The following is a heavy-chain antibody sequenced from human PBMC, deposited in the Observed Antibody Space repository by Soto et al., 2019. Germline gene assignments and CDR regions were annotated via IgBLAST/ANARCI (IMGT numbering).Heavy chain of an antibody. V-gene: IGHV1-3*01. D-gene: IGHD2-21*02. Sequence: ASVKVSCKASGYTFTGYYMHWVRQAPGQGLEWMGWINPDNGNTKYSQKFQGRVTMTRDTSASTAYMELSSLRSEDTAVYYCARSIVVVTALDYWGQGTLVTVSS. CDR2: INPDNGNT. J-gene: IGHJ4*02. CDR3: ARSIVVVTALDY. CDR1: GYTFTGYY.